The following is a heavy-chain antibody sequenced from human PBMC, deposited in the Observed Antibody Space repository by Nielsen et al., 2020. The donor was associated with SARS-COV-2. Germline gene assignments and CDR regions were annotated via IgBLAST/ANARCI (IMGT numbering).Heavy chain of an antibody. CDR3: ARGLLGGGYSYGYRDYYYYGMDV. J-gene: IGHJ6*02. V-gene: IGHV1-3*01. D-gene: IGHD5-18*01. Sequence: WVRQAPGQRLEWMGWINAGNGNTKYSQKFQGRVTITRDTSASTAYMELSSLRSEDTAVYYCARGLLGGGYSYGYRDYYYYGMDVWGQGTTVTVSS. CDR2: INAGNGNT.